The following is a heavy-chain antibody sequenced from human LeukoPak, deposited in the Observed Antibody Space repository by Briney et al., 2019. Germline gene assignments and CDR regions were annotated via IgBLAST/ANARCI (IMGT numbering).Heavy chain of an antibody. J-gene: IGHJ6*03. D-gene: IGHD3-10*01. CDR3: ARSTYGSGSYYKNYYYYYYMDV. Sequence: ASVKVSCKVSGYTLTELSIHWVRQAPGKGLEWMGGFDPEDGETIYAQKFQGRVTMTEDTSTDTAYMELSSLRSEDTAVYYCARSTYGSGSYYKNYYYYYYMDVWGKGTTVTVSS. CDR1: GYTLTELS. V-gene: IGHV1-24*01. CDR2: FDPEDGET.